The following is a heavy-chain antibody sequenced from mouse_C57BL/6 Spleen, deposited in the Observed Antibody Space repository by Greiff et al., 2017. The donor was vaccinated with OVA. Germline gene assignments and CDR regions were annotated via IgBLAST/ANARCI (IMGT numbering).Heavy chain of an antibody. CDR2: FYPGSGSI. J-gene: IGHJ1*03. D-gene: IGHD2-3*01. CDR1: GYTFTEYT. Sequence: VKLMESGAELVKPGASVKLSCKASGYTFTEYTIHWVKQRSGQGLEWIGWFYPGSGSIKYNEKFKDKATLTADKSSSTVYMELSRLTSEDSAVYFCARHEDDDGYPYWYFDVWGTGTTVTVSS. V-gene: IGHV1-62-2*01. CDR3: ARHEDDDGYPYWYFDV.